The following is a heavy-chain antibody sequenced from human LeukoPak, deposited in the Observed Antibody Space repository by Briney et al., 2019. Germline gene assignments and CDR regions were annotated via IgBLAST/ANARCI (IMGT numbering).Heavy chain of an antibody. CDR3: AKGGYTSSWSRGWFDP. V-gene: IGHV3-9*03. D-gene: IGHD6-13*01. CDR1: GFTFDDYA. J-gene: IGHJ5*02. Sequence: PGRSLRLSCAASGFTFDDYAMHWVRQAPGKGLEWVSGISWNSGSIGYADSVKGRFTISRDNAKNSLYLQMNSLGAEDMALYYCAKGGYTSSWSRGWFDPWGQGTLVTVSS. CDR2: ISWNSGSI.